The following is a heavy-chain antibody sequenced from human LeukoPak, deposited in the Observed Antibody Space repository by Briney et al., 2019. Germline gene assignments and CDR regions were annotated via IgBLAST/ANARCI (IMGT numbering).Heavy chain of an antibody. J-gene: IGHJ3*02. V-gene: IGHV4-39*07. Sequence: SETLSLTCTVSGGSISSSSYYWGWIRQPPGKGLEWIGSIYYSGSTNYNPSLKSRVTISVDKSKNQFSLKLSSVTAADTAVYYCAAATTYYDILTGYYRHAFDIWGQGTMVTVSS. CDR1: GGSISSSSYY. CDR3: AAATTYYDILTGYYRHAFDI. D-gene: IGHD3-9*01. CDR2: IYYSGST.